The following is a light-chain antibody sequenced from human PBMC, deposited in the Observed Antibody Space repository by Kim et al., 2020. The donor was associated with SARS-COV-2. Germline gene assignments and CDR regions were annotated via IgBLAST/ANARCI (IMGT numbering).Light chain of an antibody. J-gene: IGKJ4*01. CDR2: AAS. CDR3: QRDYDYPLA. CDR1: QGIRND. Sequence: AIQMTQSPSSLSASVGDRVTITCRASQGIRNDLAWYQQKPGKAPKLLIYAASTVQSGVPSRFSGSGSGTDFTLTSSGLRPEDFATYCGQRDYDYPLAFGGGTKVGIK. V-gene: IGKV1-6*01.